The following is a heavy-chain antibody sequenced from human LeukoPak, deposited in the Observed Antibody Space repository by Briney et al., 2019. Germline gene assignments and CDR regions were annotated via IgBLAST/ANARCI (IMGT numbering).Heavy chain of an antibody. D-gene: IGHD1-1*01. CDR1: GFSFSSYA. CDR2: ISGSGGST. Sequence: PGGSLRLSCAASGFSFSSYAMIWVRQAPGKGLEWVSVISGSGGSTYYADSVRGRFTVSGNNSKNTLYLQMNSLRAEDTAVYYCAKDQLNYFDYWGQGTLVTVSS. J-gene: IGHJ4*02. CDR3: AKDQLNYFDY. V-gene: IGHV3-23*01.